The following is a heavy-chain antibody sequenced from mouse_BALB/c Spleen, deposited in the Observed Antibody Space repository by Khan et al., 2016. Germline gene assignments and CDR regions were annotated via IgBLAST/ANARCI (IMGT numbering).Heavy chain of an antibody. J-gene: IGHJ2*01. CDR2: IRLKSDDYVA. V-gene: IGHV6-6*02. Sequence: EVKLEESGGGLVQPGGSMKLSCVASGFTFSNYWMNWVRQSPEKGLEWVADIRLKSDDYVAHYAESVKGRFTISRYDSKRSVYLQMNNLRAEDTGMYYCWILLWGQGTTLTVSS. CDR1: GFTFSNYW. CDR3: WILL.